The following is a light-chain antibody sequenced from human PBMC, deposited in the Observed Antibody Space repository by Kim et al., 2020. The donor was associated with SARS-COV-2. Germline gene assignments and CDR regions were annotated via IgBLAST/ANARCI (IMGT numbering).Light chain of an antibody. CDR1: QDIGSE. CDR2: GAS. CDR3: LQDWSYPLT. J-gene: IGKJ5*01. V-gene: IGKV1-6*01. Sequence: AIRVTQSPSSLSASVGDSVTITCRASQDIGSELGWYLQKPGKAPQLLIRGASNVHSGVPSKFSGSGFGTEFTLTISSLQPEDFATYFCLQDWSYPLTFGQGTRLEIK.